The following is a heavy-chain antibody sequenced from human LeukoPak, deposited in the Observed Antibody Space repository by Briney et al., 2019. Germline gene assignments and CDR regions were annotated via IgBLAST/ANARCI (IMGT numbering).Heavy chain of an antibody. J-gene: IGHJ4*02. Sequence: GGSLSLSCAASGFSFSTYSMNWVRQAPGKGLEWVSSISSSGSYIYYADSVKGRFTISRDNAKNTLYLQMNSLRAEDTAVYYCARTVGSSLPSDYWGQATEVIDSS. D-gene: IGHD6-13*01. V-gene: IGHV3-21*01. CDR2: ISSSGSYI. CDR1: GFSFSTYS. CDR3: ARTVGSSLPSDY.